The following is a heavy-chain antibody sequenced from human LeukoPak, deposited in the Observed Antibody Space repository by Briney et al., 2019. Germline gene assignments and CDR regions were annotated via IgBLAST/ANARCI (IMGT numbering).Heavy chain of an antibody. Sequence: GGSLRLSCAASGFTFSNYWMGWVRQAPGKGLEWVSTISGSGDYTYYADSVKGRFTISRDNSKNTLYLQMNSLRAEDTAIYYCAKVTYGSGTYGAFDSWGQGTLVTVSS. J-gene: IGHJ4*02. CDR3: AKVTYGSGTYGAFDS. V-gene: IGHV3-23*01. CDR1: GFTFSNYW. D-gene: IGHD3-10*01. CDR2: ISGSGDYT.